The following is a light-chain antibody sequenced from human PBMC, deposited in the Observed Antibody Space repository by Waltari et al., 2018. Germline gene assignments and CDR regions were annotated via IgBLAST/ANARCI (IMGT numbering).Light chain of an antibody. V-gene: IGKV2-30*02. CDR3: MQATQWPLT. CDR1: QSLVHSDGKTY. Sequence: DVVMTQSPLSLPVTLGQPATIPCMSSQSLVHSDGKTYLNWFHQRPGQSPRRLIYKVFNRDSGVPDRFSGSGSGTDFTLKISRVEAEDVGTYYCMQATQWPLTFGQGTKVEIK. J-gene: IGKJ1*01. CDR2: KVF.